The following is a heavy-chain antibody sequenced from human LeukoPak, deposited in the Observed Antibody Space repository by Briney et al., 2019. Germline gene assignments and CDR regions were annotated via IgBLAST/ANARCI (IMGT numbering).Heavy chain of an antibody. V-gene: IGHV1-8*01. CDR1: GYTFTSYD. CDR3: ARGSRAISGSGLLMDV. D-gene: IGHD3-10*01. CDR2: MNPNSGNT. Sequence: ASVKVSCKASGYTFTSYDINWVRQATGQGLEWTGWMNPNSGNTGYAQKFQGRVTMTRNTSISTAYMELSSLRSEDTAVYYCARGSRAISGSGLLMDVWGQGTTVTVSS. J-gene: IGHJ6*02.